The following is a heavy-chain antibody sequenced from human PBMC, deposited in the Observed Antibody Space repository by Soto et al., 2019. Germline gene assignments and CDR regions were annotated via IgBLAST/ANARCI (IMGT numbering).Heavy chain of an antibody. CDR2: ISGSGGST. D-gene: IGHD2-2*01. Sequence: GGSLRLSCAASGFTFSSYAMSWVRQAPGKGLEWVSAISGSGGSTYYADSVKGRFTISRDNSKNTLYLQMNSLRAEDTAVYYCAKDLVIGVVVPAASVGYWGQGTLVTVS. CDR1: GFTFSSYA. V-gene: IGHV3-23*01. J-gene: IGHJ4*02. CDR3: AKDLVIGVVVPAASVGY.